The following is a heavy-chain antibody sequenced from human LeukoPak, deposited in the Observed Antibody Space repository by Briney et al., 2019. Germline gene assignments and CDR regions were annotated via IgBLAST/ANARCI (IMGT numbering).Heavy chain of an antibody. Sequence: GRSLRLSCAASGFTFTDYAFHWVRQAPGKGLEWVTIISYSGESYADSVRGRFAISRDNSKNTVYLQMDSLRADDTAMYYCARNHFNQNVFDVWGQGTMVTVSS. CDR2: ISYSGE. CDR3: ARNHFNQNVFDV. D-gene: IGHD1-14*01. CDR1: GFTFTDYA. J-gene: IGHJ3*01. V-gene: IGHV3-30*01.